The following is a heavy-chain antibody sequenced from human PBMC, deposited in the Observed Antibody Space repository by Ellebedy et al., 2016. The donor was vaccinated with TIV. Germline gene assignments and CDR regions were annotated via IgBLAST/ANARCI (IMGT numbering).Heavy chain of an antibody. Sequence: SQTLSLTXAVSGGSFSDYYWSWIRQPPGKGLEWIGEINHSGSTNYSPSLKSRVTISIDTSKNQFSLKVTSVTAADTAVYYCARGPTEEDYDYDYWGQGTLVTVSS. CDR2: INHSGST. CDR1: GGSFSDYY. J-gene: IGHJ4*02. V-gene: IGHV4-34*01. CDR3: ARGPTEEDYDYDY. D-gene: IGHD5-12*01.